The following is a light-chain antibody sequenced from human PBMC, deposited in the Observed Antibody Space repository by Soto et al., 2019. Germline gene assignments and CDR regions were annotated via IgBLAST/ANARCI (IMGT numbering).Light chain of an antibody. CDR2: AAS. CDR3: QNYNGAPWT. J-gene: IGKJ1*01. CDR1: QDLSNY. Sequence: DIQMTQSPSSLSASVGDRVTITCRASQDLSNYLAWYQQKPGKVPKLLIYAASTLHSGVPSRFSGSGSGTDFTLNISGLQPEDVANYYCQNYNGAPWTFGQGTKVEIE. V-gene: IGKV1-27*01.